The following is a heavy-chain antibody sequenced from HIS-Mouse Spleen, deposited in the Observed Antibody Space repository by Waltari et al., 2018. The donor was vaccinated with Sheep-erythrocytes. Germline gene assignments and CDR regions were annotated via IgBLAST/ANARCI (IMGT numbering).Heavy chain of an antibody. D-gene: IGHD6-6*01. Sequence: EVQLVESGGGLVQPGGSLKLSCAASGFTFSGSAIHWVRQASGKGLEWVGRIRSKANSYATAYAASVKGRFTISRDDSKNTAYLQMNSLKTEDTAVYYCTRHGYSSSSGSDYWGQGTLVTVSS. CDR2: IRSKANSYAT. V-gene: IGHV3-73*02. CDR1: GFTFSGSA. J-gene: IGHJ4*02. CDR3: TRHGYSSSSGSDY.